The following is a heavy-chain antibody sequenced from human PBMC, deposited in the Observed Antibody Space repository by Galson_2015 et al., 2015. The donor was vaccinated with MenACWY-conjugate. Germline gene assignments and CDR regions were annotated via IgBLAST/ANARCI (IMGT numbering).Heavy chain of an antibody. CDR3: ATLNYYAMDV. Sequence: SLRLSCAAAGFTFSSYWMSWVRRAPGKGLEWVASIKKDGSEEYYVGSVKGRFTISRDNARSSLHLQLNSLRAEDTAVYYCATLNYYAMDVWGQGTTVTVSS. CDR2: IKKDGSEE. J-gene: IGHJ6*02. V-gene: IGHV3-7*03. CDR1: GFTFSSYW.